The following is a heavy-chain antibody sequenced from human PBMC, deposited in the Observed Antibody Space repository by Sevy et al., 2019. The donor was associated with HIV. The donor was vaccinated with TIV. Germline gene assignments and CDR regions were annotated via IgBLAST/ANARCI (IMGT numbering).Heavy chain of an antibody. D-gene: IGHD6-13*01. CDR3: AKSPSSPGSSSTWGTFDY. CDR2: ISASGGTT. V-gene: IGHV3-23*01. CDR1: GFTFSNYA. Sequence: GGSLRLSCAASGFTFSNYAMSWVRQAPGKGLEWVSAISASGGTTFFADSVKGRFTISRDNSKNTMYLQMNSLRVEDTAVYYCAKSPSSPGSSSTWGTFDYWGQGTLVTVSS. J-gene: IGHJ4*02.